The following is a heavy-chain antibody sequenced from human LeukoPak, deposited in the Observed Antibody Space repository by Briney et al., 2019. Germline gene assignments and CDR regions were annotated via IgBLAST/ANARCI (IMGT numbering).Heavy chain of an antibody. J-gene: IGHJ4*02. CDR1: GYNFNTYW. Sequence: GESLKISCKGSGYNFNTYWVAWVRQLPGKGLEWMGIIRPMNSDVRYSPSFQGQVTISADRSISTAYLQWSSLKASDTAMYYCATALNREYYDFWSGYYYYWGQGTLVTVSS. D-gene: IGHD3-3*01. CDR3: ATALNREYYDFWSGYYYY. CDR2: IRPMNSDV. V-gene: IGHV5-51*01.